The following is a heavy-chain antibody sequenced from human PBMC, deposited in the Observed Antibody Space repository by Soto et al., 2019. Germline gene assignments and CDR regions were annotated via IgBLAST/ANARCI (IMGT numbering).Heavy chain of an antibody. CDR2: IVPNIGTV. Sequence: QMQLVQSGAEVKKPGSSVKVSCKASGGTLTNFINYPLNWVRQAPGQGLEWMGGIVPNIGTVNYAQKFQGRVTITADKSTGTAYMELSSLRSEDTALYYWARRDTGGLLRYFDNWGQGTLVTVSS. CDR3: ARRDTGGLLRYFDN. CDR1: GGTLTNFINYP. J-gene: IGHJ4*02. V-gene: IGHV1-69*06. D-gene: IGHD2-8*02.